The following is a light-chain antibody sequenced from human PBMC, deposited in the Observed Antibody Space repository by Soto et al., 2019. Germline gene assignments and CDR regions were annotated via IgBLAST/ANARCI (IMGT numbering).Light chain of an antibody. CDR1: QSLLHITGETF. Sequence: DVVMTQTPLSLSVAPGQPASISCKTSQSLLHITGETFLFWYLQKPGQSPQLLIYEVSTRVSGVPGRFSVSGSGTDCTLEISRVETEDVGSYYCMQSTQLPPTFGQGTRLGIE. CDR3: MQSTQLPPT. V-gene: IGKV2D-29*02. J-gene: IGKJ5*01. CDR2: EVS.